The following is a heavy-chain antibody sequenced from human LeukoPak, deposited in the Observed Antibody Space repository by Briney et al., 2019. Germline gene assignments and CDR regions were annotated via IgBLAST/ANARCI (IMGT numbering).Heavy chain of an antibody. CDR2: IYYSGST. CDR3: ARGDGIVGATNDY. D-gene: IGHD1-26*01. CDR1: GGSISSSSYY. V-gene: IGHV4-39*07. J-gene: IGHJ4*02. Sequence: PSETLSLTCTVSGGSISSSSYYWDWIRQAPGKGLEWIGSIYYSGSTYYNPSLKSRVTISVDTSKNQFSLKLSSVTAADTAVYYCARGDGIVGATNDYWGQGTLVTVSS.